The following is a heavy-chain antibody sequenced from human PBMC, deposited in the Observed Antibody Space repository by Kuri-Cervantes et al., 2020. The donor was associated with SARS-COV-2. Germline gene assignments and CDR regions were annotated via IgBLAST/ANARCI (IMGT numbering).Heavy chain of an antibody. D-gene: IGHD1-1*01. CDR2: IYYSGST. J-gene: IGHJ6*03. V-gene: IGHV4-59*08. CDR1: GASISSYS. Sequence: GSLRLSCTVSGASISSYSWSWIRQPPGKGLEWIGYIYYSGSTNYNPSLKSRVTISVDTSKKQVSLKLSSVTAADTAVYYCARLGGNYYYYYMDVWGKGTTVTVSS. CDR3: ARLGGNYYYYYMDV.